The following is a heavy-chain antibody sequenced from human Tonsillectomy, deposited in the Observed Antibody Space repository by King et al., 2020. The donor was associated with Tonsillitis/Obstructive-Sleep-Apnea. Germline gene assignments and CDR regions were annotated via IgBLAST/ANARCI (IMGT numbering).Heavy chain of an antibody. V-gene: IGHV3-74*01. Sequence: VQLVESGGGLVQPGGSLRLSCAASGFTFSSYWMHWVRQAPGKGLVWFSRINSDGSSTSYADSVKGRFTISRDNAKNTLYLQMNSLRAEDTAVYYCARDRGQQWLYWYFDLWGRGTLVTVSS. CDR1: GFTFSSYW. J-gene: IGHJ2*01. D-gene: IGHD6-19*01. CDR2: INSDGSST. CDR3: ARDRGQQWLYWYFDL.